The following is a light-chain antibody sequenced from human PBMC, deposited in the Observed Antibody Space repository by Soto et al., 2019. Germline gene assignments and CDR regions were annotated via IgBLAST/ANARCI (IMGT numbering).Light chain of an antibody. CDR3: LQHNDYPLT. CDR1: QGINND. CDR2: EAS. J-gene: IGKJ4*01. V-gene: IGKV1-17*01. Sequence: DIQMTQSPSSLSASVGDRVTISCRASQGINNDLGWYQQKPGKAPKRLIYEASTLQSGVPSRFRGSGSGTEFTLTISSLQPEDFATYSCLQHNDYPLTFGGGTQVAIK.